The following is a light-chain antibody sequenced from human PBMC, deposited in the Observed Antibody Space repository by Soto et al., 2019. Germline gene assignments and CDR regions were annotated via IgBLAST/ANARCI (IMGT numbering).Light chain of an antibody. Sequence: VVLTQSPGTLSLSPGERATLSCRASQSVSSSRLGWYQQKPGQAPRLLIYDASGRVTDSPDRFSGSGSGTDFTLTISRLEPEDFAVYYCQQYGSSPITFGQGTRLEI. V-gene: IGKV3-20*01. CDR3: QQYGSSPIT. CDR1: QSVSSSR. J-gene: IGKJ5*01. CDR2: DAS.